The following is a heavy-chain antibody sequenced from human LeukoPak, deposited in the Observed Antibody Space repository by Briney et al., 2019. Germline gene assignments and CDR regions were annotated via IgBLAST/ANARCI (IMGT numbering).Heavy chain of an antibody. V-gene: IGHV1-69*01. CDR1: GGTFSSYA. Sequence: SVKVSCKASGGTFSSYAIRWVRQAPGQGLEWMGGIIPIFGTANYAQKFQGRVTITADESTSTAYMELSSLRSEDTAVYYCARDYDSSGYLDYWGQGTLVTVSS. CDR3: ARDYDSSGYLDY. J-gene: IGHJ4*02. CDR2: IIPIFGTA. D-gene: IGHD3-22*01.